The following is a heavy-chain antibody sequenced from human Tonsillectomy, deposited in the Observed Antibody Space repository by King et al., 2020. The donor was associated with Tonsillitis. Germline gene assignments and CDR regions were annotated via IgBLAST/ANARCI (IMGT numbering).Heavy chain of an antibody. CDR3: AREVGGSGSIVRDY. V-gene: IGHV5-51*01. J-gene: IGHJ4*02. CDR1: GYSFINYW. CDR2: IYPGDSDT. D-gene: IGHD3-10*01. Sequence: VQLVESGAEVKKPGESLKIPCKGSGYSFINYWIGWVRQMPGQGLEWMGIIYPGDSDTRYSPSFQGQVTISVDTSISTAYLQWSSLEASDTAMYYCAREVGGSGSIVRDYWGQGTLVTVSS.